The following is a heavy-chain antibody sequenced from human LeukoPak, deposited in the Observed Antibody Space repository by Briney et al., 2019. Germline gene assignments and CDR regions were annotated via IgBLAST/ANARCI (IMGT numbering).Heavy chain of an antibody. CDR3: AILTTHSSSSQFDY. D-gene: IGHD6-6*01. CDR2: ISGSGTIT. J-gene: IGHJ4*02. CDR1: GFTFSRYA. V-gene: IGHV3-23*01. Sequence: GGSLRLSCAASGFTFSRYAMSWVRQAPGKGLEWVSAISGSGTITYYADSVEGRFTISRDNSKDTLYLQMNSLRAEDTAIYFCAILTTHSSSSQFDYWGQGTLVTVSS.